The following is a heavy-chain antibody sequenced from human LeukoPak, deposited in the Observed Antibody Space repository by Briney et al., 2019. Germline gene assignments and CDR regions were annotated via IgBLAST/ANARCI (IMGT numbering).Heavy chain of an antibody. Sequence: SETLSLTCTVSGGSISSGGYCWSWIRQHPGKGLEWIGYIYYSGSTYYNPSLKSRVTISVDTSKNQFSLKLSSVTAADTAVYYCARDLGVSWFDPWGQGTLVTVSS. CDR1: GGSISSGGYC. V-gene: IGHV4-31*03. CDR2: IYYSGST. J-gene: IGHJ5*02. D-gene: IGHD3-10*01. CDR3: ARDLGVSWFDP.